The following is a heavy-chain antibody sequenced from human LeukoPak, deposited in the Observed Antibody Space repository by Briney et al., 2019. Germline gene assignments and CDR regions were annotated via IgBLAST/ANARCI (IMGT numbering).Heavy chain of an antibody. CDR3: VKDRVSISSSGYFDY. CDR1: GFTFGSYA. D-gene: IGHD6-13*01. CDR2: ISSNGGST. J-gene: IGHJ4*03. Sequence: GGSLRLSCSASGFTFGSYAMHWVRQAPGKGLEYVSAISSNGGSTYYADSVKGRFTISRDNSKSTLYLQMSSLRAEDTAVYYCVKDRVSISSSGYFDYWGQGTLVTVSS. V-gene: IGHV3-64D*06.